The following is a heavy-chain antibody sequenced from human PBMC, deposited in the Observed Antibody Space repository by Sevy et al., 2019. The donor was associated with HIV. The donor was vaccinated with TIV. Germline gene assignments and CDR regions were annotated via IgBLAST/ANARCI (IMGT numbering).Heavy chain of an antibody. CDR2: IRRNSHEPYGGTT. CDR1: GFTFGDYA. Sequence: GGSLRLSCTSSGFTFGDYAMSWFRQAPGKGLEWVAFIRRNSHEPYGGTTEYAGSVKGRFTISRDDSKDIAYLQMNSLKTEDTAVYYCTRALATADTPEYYFDYWGQGILVTVSS. CDR3: TRALATADTPEYYFDY. J-gene: IGHJ4*02. V-gene: IGHV3-49*03. D-gene: IGHD5-12*01.